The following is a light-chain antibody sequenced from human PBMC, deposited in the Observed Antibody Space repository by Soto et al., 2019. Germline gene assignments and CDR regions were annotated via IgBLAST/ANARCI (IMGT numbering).Light chain of an antibody. CDR3: CSYAGSTPYV. J-gene: IGLJ1*01. CDR1: SSDVGSYNV. Sequence: QSFLTQPASVSGSPGQSITISCTGTSSDVGSYNVVSWYQHHPGKAPKLMIYEGSKRPSGVSNRFSGSKSGNTASLTISGLQAEDEADYYCCSYAGSTPYVFGTGTKVTVL. CDR2: EGS. V-gene: IGLV2-23*01.